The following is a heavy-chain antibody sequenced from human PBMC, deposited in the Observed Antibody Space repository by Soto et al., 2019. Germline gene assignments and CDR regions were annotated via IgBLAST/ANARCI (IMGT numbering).Heavy chain of an antibody. CDR2: IFHSGST. Sequence: QVQLQESGPGLVKPSGTLSLTCAVSGGSISSNNWWSWVRQPPGKGLEWIGEIFHSGSTHYSPSLKMRVTISVDKSKNQFSLKLTSVTAADTAVYYCARVYSGSYSDYWGQGTLVTVSS. V-gene: IGHV4-4*02. D-gene: IGHD1-26*01. J-gene: IGHJ4*02. CDR3: ARVYSGSYSDY. CDR1: GGSISSNNW.